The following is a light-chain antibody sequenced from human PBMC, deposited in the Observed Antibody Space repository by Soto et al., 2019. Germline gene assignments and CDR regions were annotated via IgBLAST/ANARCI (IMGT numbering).Light chain of an antibody. CDR3: QQYGSSPPVT. CDR1: RGVGTSY. Sequence: ENVLTQSPGTLSLSPGETASLSCRASRGVGTSYLAWYQQKPGQAPRLLLYGTSNRATGIPDRFSGSGSGTDFTLTISRLEPEDFAVYYCQQYGSSPPVTFGQGTRLEI. CDR2: GTS. J-gene: IGKJ5*01. V-gene: IGKV3-20*01.